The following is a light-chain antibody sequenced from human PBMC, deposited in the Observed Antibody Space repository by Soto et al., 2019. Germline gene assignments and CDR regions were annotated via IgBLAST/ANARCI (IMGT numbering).Light chain of an antibody. CDR1: QSISSY. V-gene: IGKV1-39*01. CDR3: QQSYSTTIFT. Sequence: DIKMTQSTSSLSASVGDRVTITCRASQSISSYVNWYQQKPGKAPKLLIYAASSLQSGVPSRFSGSGSGTHISFTISTLQPKDFATYNRQQSYSTTIFTFGPETKVDIK. J-gene: IGKJ3*01. CDR2: AAS.